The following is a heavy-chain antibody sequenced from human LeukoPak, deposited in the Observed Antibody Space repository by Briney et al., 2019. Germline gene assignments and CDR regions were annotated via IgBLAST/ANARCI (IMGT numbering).Heavy chain of an antibody. CDR3: ASGYSYGYDYYYYMDV. V-gene: IGHV3-21*01. J-gene: IGHJ6*03. Sequence: GTLSLTCAVSGGSISSSNWWSWVRQPPGKGLEWVSSISSSSSYIYYADSVKGRFTISRDNAKNSLYLQMNSLRAEDTAVYYCASGYSYGYDYYYYMDVWGKGTTVTVSS. CDR2: ISSSSSYI. CDR1: GGSISSSN. D-gene: IGHD5-18*01.